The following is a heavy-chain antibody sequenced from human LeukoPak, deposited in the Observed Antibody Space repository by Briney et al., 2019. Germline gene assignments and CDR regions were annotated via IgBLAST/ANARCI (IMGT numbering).Heavy chain of an antibody. Sequence: SVKVSCKASGGTFSSYAISWVRQAPGQGLEWMGGIIPIFGTANYAQKSQGRVTITADESTSTAYMELSSLRSEDTAVYYCARAPLEMATIFFDYWGQGTLVTVSS. V-gene: IGHV1-69*13. CDR2: IIPIFGTA. D-gene: IGHD5-24*01. J-gene: IGHJ4*02. CDR1: GGTFSSYA. CDR3: ARAPLEMATIFFDY.